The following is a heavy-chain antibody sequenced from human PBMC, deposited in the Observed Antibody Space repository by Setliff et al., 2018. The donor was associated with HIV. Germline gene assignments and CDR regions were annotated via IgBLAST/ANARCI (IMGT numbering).Heavy chain of an antibody. J-gene: IGHJ4*02. Sequence: SETLSLTCAVYGGSFSSSYWSWIRQAPGKGLEWIGQINHNGITHYNPSLETRVTMFADTSKNQFSLRLSPVTAADTAIYYCAKGPRGLSLRYYLDFWAQGSQVTVSS. CDR2: INHNGIT. V-gene: IGHV4-34*01. CDR3: AKGPRGLSLRYYLDF. CDR1: GGSFSSSY.